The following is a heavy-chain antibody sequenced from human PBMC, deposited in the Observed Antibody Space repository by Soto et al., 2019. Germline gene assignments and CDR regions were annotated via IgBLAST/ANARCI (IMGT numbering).Heavy chain of an antibody. J-gene: IGHJ6*02. CDR2: ISGSGGST. Sequence: EVQLLESGGRFVQPRGSLRLSCAASGFTFSNYAMSWVRQTPGKGLEWVSVISGSGGSTDYADPVKGRFTMYRDNSMNTLYLQMNSLRAEDTAVYYCATVVPAALFYYGMDVWGQGTTVTVSS. D-gene: IGHD2-2*01. CDR3: ATVVPAALFYYGMDV. V-gene: IGHV3-23*01. CDR1: GFTFSNYA.